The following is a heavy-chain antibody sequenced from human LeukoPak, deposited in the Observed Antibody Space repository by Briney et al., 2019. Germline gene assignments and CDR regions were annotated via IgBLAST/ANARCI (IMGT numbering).Heavy chain of an antibody. CDR3: ARVSGYDWESFYDY. CDR2: INHSGST. V-gene: IGHV4-30-2*01. CDR1: GGSISSGGYS. D-gene: IGHD5-12*01. Sequence: PSETLSLTCAVSGGSISSGGYSWRWIRQPPGKGLEWIGEINHSGSTNYNPSLKSRVTISVDTSKNQFSLKLSSVTAADTAVYYCARVSGYDWESFYDYWGQGSLVTVSS. J-gene: IGHJ4*02.